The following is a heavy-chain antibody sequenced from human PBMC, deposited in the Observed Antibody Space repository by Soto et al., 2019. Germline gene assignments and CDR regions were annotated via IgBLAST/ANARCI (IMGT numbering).Heavy chain of an antibody. Sequence: ASVKVSCKASGYTFTSYDINWVRQATGQGLEWTGWMNPNSGNTGYAQKFQGRVTMTRNTSISTAYMELSSLRSEDTAVYYCARVGMKXTIFGVVKQLYGGWFDPWGQGTLVTVSS. J-gene: IGHJ5*02. D-gene: IGHD3-3*01. CDR2: MNPNSGNT. CDR3: ARVGMKXTIFGVVKQLYGGWFDP. V-gene: IGHV1-8*01. CDR1: GYTFTSYD.